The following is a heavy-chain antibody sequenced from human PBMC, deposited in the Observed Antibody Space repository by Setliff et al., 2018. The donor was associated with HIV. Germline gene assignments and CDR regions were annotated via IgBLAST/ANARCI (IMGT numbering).Heavy chain of an antibody. J-gene: IGHJ4*02. V-gene: IGHV4-59*11. CDR1: NGSICSHY. CDR2: MYYSGST. Sequence: SETLSLTCTVSNGSICSHYWSWIRQPPGKGLEWIGNMYYSGSTNYNPSLKSRVTISVDRSQNHFSLKLSSVTAADTAVYYCAREVDYYDSSRYLLLYYFDSWGQGTLVTVSS. D-gene: IGHD3-22*01. CDR3: AREVDYYDSSRYLLLYYFDS.